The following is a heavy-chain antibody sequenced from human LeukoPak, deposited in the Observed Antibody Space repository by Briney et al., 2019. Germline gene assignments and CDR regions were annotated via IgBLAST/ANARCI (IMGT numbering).Heavy chain of an antibody. CDR2: ISGSGDIA. D-gene: IGHD3-10*01. J-gene: IGHJ4*02. CDR3: AKCAWFGDAPGGDY. CDR1: GFTFRSDA. V-gene: IGHV3-23*01. Sequence: GGSLSLSCAASGFTFRSDAMSWVRQAPGKGLEWVWAISGSGDIAYYADSVKGRFTISRDNSKNTMYLQMNSLRVEDTAVYYCAKCAWFGDAPGGDYWGQGTLVTVSS.